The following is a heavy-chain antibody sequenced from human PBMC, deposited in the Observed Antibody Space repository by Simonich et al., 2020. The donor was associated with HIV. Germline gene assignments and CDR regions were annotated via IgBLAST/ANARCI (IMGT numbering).Heavy chain of an antibody. J-gene: IGHJ4*02. CDR2: INHSRST. Sequence: QVQLQQWGAGLLKPSETLSLTCAVYGGSFSGYYWSWIRQPPGKGLEWIGEINHSRSTNSNPSLKSRVTISVDTSKNQFSLTLSSVTAADTAVYYCARRHPTTVTTPYFDYWGQGTLVTVSS. V-gene: IGHV4-34*01. CDR1: GGSFSGYY. CDR3: ARRHPTTVTTPYFDY. D-gene: IGHD4-17*01.